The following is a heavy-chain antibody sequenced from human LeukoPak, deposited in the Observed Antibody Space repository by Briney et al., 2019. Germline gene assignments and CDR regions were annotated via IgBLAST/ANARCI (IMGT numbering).Heavy chain of an antibody. CDR1: GFTFSDYY. J-gene: IGHJ4*02. D-gene: IGHD3-3*01. Sequence: GSLRLSCAASGFTFSDYYMSWIRQAPGKGLEWVSYISSSSSYIYYADSVKGRFTISRDNAKNSLYLQMNSLRAEDTAVYYCARDYDFWSGEFDYWGQGTLVTVSS. CDR3: ARDYDFWSGEFDY. V-gene: IGHV3-11*06. CDR2: ISSSSSYI.